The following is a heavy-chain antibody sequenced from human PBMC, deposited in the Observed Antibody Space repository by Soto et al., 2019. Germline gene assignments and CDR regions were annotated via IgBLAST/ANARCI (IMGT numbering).Heavy chain of an antibody. CDR3: ARDSLAYCCGDCYIWFDP. CDR2: IYTSGST. CDR1: GGSISSYY. J-gene: IGHJ5*02. D-gene: IGHD2-21*02. V-gene: IGHV4-4*07. Sequence: QVQLQESGPGLVKPSETLSLTCTVSGGSISSYYWSWIRQPAGKGLEWIGRIYTSGSTNFNPSLKGRVTMSVDTAKKQFPLKLSSVTAADTAVYYCARDSLAYCCGDCYIWFDPWGQGTLVTVSS.